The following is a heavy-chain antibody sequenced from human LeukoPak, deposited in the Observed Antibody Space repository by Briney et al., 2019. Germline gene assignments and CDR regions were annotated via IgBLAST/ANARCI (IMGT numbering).Heavy chain of an antibody. CDR1: GFSFSNYA. Sequence: GGSLRLSCAASGFSFSNYAMSWVRQVPGKGLEWVSAVSVSGVSTYYADSVKGRFTISRDNSKNTLYLQMNSLRAEDTAVYYCARALTFDFWGQGTLVTVSS. D-gene: IGHD2-8*01. J-gene: IGHJ4*02. CDR2: VSVSGVST. CDR3: ARALTFDF. V-gene: IGHV3-23*01.